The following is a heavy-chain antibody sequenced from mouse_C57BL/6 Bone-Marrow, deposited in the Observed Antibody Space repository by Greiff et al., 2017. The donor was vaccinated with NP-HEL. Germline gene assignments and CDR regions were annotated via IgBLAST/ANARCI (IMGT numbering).Heavy chain of an antibody. J-gene: IGHJ1*03. Sequence: VQLQQPGAELVKPGASVKMSCKASGYTFTSYWITWVKQRPGQGLAWIGDIYPGSGSTNYNEKFKSKATLTVDTSSSTAYMQLSSLTSEDSAVYYCARLRDSNRYFDVWGTGTTVTVSS. CDR2: IYPGSGST. V-gene: IGHV1-55*01. D-gene: IGHD2-5*01. CDR1: GYTFTSYW. CDR3: ARLRDSNRYFDV.